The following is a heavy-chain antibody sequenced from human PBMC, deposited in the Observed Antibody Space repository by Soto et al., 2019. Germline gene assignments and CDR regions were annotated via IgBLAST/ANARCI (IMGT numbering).Heavy chain of an antibody. V-gene: IGHV1-24*01. D-gene: IGHD2-2*01. CDR2: FDPEDGET. CDR3: ATVLVPAAMHDAFPPDY. CDR1: GYTLTELS. Sequence: QVQLVQSGAEVKKPGASVKVSCKVSGYTLTELSMHWVRQAPGKGLEWMGGFDPEDGETIYAQKFQGRVTMTEDTSTDPADMELSSLTSEDTALYYCATVLVPAAMHDAFPPDYWGQGALFTVSS. J-gene: IGHJ4*02.